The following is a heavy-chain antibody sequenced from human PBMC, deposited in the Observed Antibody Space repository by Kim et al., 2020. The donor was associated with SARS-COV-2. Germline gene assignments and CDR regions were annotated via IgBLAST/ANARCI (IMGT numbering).Heavy chain of an antibody. Sequence: GGSLRLSCAASGFTFSTYAMHWVRQAPGKGLEWVSIISNNGSSTYYADSVKGRFTISRDNSKNTLYLHMNSLRVEDTAVYYCATARAGPIGCCYLDYW. D-gene: IGHD2-15*01. J-gene: IGHJ4*03. CDR1: GFTFSTYA. CDR3: ATARAGPIGCCYLDY. CDR2: ISNNGSST. V-gene: IGHV3-23*05.